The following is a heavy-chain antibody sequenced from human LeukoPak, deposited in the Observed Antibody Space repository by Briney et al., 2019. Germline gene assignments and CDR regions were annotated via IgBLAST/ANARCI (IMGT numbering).Heavy chain of an antibody. Sequence: GGSLRLSCAASGFSFSSYGMSWVRQAPGKGLEWVSYISSSGRTTYYADSVTGRFTISRDNAKNSLYLQMNSLRAEDTAVYYCAREDTAMASFDYWGQGTLVTVSS. D-gene: IGHD5-18*01. V-gene: IGHV3-48*04. CDR3: AREDTAMASFDY. CDR2: ISSSGRTT. J-gene: IGHJ4*02. CDR1: GFSFSSYG.